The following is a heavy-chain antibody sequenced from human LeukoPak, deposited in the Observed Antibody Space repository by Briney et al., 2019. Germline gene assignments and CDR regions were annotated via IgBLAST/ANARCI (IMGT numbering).Heavy chain of an antibody. J-gene: IGHJ4*02. CDR2: ISGSGGTV. V-gene: IGHV3-11*01. D-gene: IGHD4/OR15-4a*01. Sequence: GGSLRLSCAASGFRIADYYMSWVRQAPGNGMECISFISGSGGTVRYADSVRGRFTISRDNAENSLYLQMSSLRVEDTAVYYCARESWANVDYWGQGTLVTVSS. CDR3: ARESWANVDY. CDR1: GFRIADYY.